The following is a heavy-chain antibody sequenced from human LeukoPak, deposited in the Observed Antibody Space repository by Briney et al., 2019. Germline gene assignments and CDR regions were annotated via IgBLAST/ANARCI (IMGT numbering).Heavy chain of an antibody. V-gene: IGHV3-33*08. D-gene: IGHD5-12*01. J-gene: IGHJ4*02. CDR3: AIEVTTRIFDY. Sequence: PGGSLRLSCSASGFTFSRYGMHWVRQAPGKGLEWVAVVWYDGSNKYYADSVKGRFTISRDNSNNTLYLQMNSLRAEDTAVYYCAIEVTTRIFDYWGQGTLVTVSS. CDR2: VWYDGSNK. CDR1: GFTFSRYG.